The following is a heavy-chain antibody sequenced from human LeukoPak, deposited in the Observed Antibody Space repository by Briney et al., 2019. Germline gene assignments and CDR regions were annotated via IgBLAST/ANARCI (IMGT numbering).Heavy chain of an antibody. D-gene: IGHD3-10*01. V-gene: IGHV1-46*01. CDR2: INPSGGST. CDR3: ASAGGSGSYYFY. J-gene: IGHJ4*02. Sequence: GASVTVSCTASGYTFTSYYMHWVRQAPGQGLEWMGIINPSGGSTSYAQKFQGRVTMTRDTSTSTVYMELSSLRSEDTAVYYCASAGGSGSYYFYWGQGTLVTVSS. CDR1: GYTFTSYY.